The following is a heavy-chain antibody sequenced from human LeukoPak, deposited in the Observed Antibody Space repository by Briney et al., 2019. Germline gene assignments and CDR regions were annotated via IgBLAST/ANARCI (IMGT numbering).Heavy chain of an antibody. Sequence: GASVKVSCKASGGTFSSYAISWVRQAPGQGLEWMGRIIPILGIANYAQKFQGRVMITADKSTSTAYMELSSLRSEDTAVYYCARDLLYHLDYWGQGTLVTVSS. CDR3: ARDLLYHLDY. V-gene: IGHV1-69*04. CDR2: IIPILGIA. J-gene: IGHJ4*02. CDR1: GGTFSSYA. D-gene: IGHD3-16*01.